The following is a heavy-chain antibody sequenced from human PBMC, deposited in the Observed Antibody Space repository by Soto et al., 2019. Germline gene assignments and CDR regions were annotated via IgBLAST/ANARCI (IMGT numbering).Heavy chain of an antibody. D-gene: IGHD5-12*01. CDR3: AREEGGYSGYALRGGSSWHYYYYYMDV. CDR2: ISSSGSTI. J-gene: IGHJ6*03. Sequence: GGSLRLSCAASGFTFSDYYMSWIRQAPGKGLEWVSYISSSGSTIYYADSVKGRFTISRDNAKNSLYLQMNSLRAEDTAVYYCAREEGGYSGYALRGGSSWHYYYYYMDVWGKGTTVTVSS. CDR1: GFTFSDYY. V-gene: IGHV3-11*01.